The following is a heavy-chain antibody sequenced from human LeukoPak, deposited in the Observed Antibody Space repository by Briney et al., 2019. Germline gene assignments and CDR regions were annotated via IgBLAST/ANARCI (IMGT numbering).Heavy chain of an antibody. CDR2: IYHSGSP. J-gene: IGHJ4*02. D-gene: IGHD3-22*01. CDR1: GYSIRSGYY. Sequence: PSDTLSLTCTVSGYSIRSGYYWAWIRQPPGQGLEWIGSIYHSGSPYYNPSLKSRVTISVDTSKNQFSLKLSSVTAADTAVDYCARPHNSDESSGYYVWGQGTVVTVSS. V-gene: IGHV4-38-2*02. CDR3: ARPHNSDESSGYYV.